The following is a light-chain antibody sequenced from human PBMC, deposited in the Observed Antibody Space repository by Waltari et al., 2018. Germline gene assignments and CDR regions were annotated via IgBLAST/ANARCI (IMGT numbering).Light chain of an antibody. J-gene: IGLJ1*01. CDR1: SSDVGGYKF. CDR2: EVN. V-gene: IGLV2-8*01. Sequence: QSALTQPPSASGSPGQSVTISCTGTSSDVGGYKFVSWYQQHPGRAPKLMIYEVNQRPSGFPQRFSGSKSVNTASLTVSGLQAEDEADYYCSSYAGSNNLVFGTGTKVTVL. CDR3: SSYAGSNNLV.